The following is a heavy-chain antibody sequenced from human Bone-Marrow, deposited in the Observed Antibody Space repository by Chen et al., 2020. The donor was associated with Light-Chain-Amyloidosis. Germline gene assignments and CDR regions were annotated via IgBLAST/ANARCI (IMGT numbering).Heavy chain of an antibody. D-gene: IGHD2-2*02. CDR1: GFTFDDYA. Sequence: EVQLVESGGGLVQPGRSLRLSWAASGFTFDDYAMQWVRQAPGKGLEWVSGISWNSGSIGYADSVKGRFTISRDNAKNSLYLQMNSLRAEDTALYYCAKAIVPAAIGYFDYWGQGTLVTVSS. CDR2: ISWNSGSI. J-gene: IGHJ4*02. CDR3: AKAIVPAAIGYFDY. V-gene: IGHV3-9*01.